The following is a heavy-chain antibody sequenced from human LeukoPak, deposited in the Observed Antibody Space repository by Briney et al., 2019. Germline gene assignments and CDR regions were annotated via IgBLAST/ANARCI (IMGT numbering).Heavy chain of an antibody. CDR2: VYYSGST. CDR1: SGSIGSRSKN. D-gene: IGHD2-8*01. Sequence: SETLSLTCTVSSGSIGSRSKNWGWKRQGQGKGWEWSVNVYYSGSTCYNPSLKSRVTVSGYKDKNPCSLKLRSVTAADTAIYYCARASFNVVFGNWFDPWGQGTLVTVSS. J-gene: IGHJ5*02. CDR3: ARASFNVVFGNWFDP. V-gene: IGHV4-39*01.